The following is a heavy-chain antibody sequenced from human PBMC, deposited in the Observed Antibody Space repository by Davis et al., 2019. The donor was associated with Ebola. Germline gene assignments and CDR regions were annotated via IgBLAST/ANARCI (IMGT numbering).Heavy chain of an antibody. D-gene: IGHD3-10*01. J-gene: IGHJ5*02. Sequence: MPSETLSLTCAVYGGSFRGYYWSWIRKPPGKGLEWIWEINHSGSTYYNPSLKSRVTISVDTSKNRFSLKLSSVTAADTAVYYCAREGARWFRELTRRNSGRFDPWGQGTLVTVSS. CDR1: GGSFRGYY. V-gene: IGHV4-34*01. CDR3: AREGARWFRELTRRNSGRFDP. CDR2: INHSGST.